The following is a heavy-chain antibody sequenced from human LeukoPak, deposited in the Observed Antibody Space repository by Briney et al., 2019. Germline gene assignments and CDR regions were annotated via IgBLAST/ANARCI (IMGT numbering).Heavy chain of an antibody. Sequence: GGSLRLSCAASGFTFSSYEMNWVRQAPGKGLEWVSYISSSGSTIYYADSVKGRFTISRDNAKNSLYLQMNSLRAEDTAVYYCARVLIKTLIYYYYYMDVWGKGTTVTVSS. J-gene: IGHJ6*03. CDR3: ARVLIKTLIYYYYYMDV. D-gene: IGHD3-16*01. CDR1: GFTFSSYE. V-gene: IGHV3-48*03. CDR2: ISSSGSTI.